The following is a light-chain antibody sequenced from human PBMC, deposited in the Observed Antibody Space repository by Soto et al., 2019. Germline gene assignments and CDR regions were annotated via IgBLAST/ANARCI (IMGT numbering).Light chain of an antibody. CDR2: EAS. V-gene: IGKV3-20*01. CDR1: QSVGNN. J-gene: IGKJ5*01. Sequence: ETVLTQSPGTLSLSPGERATLSCRASQSVGNNLAWYQQKPGQAPGLLIYEASTRATGIPARFSGSGSGTDFTLTISSLEPEDFAVYYSQQYGSSPPTFGQGTRLEI. CDR3: QQYGSSPPT.